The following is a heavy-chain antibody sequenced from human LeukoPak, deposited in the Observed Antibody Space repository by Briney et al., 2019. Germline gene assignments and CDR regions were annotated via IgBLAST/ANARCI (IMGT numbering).Heavy chain of an antibody. J-gene: IGHJ6*03. CDR3: ARAVSSAGYSYGYGYYYYMDV. CDR1: GYSISSGYY. CDR2: IYHSGST. D-gene: IGHD5-18*01. Sequence: SETLSLTCTVSGYSISSGYYWGWIRQPPGKGLEWIGSIYHSGSTYYNPSLKSRVTISVDTSKNQFSLKLSSVTAADTAVYYCARAVSSAGYSYGYGYYYYMDVWGKGTTVTVSS. V-gene: IGHV4-38-2*02.